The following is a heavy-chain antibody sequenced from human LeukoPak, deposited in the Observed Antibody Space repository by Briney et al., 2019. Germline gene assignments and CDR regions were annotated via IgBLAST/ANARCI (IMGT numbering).Heavy chain of an antibody. Sequence: GGSLRLSCAASGFTFSSYAMSWVRQAPGKGLEWVSAISGSGGSTYYADSVKGRFTISRDNPKNTLYLQMNSLRAEDTAVYYCAKRWRAVVAAYYFDYWGQGTLVTVSS. CDR2: ISGSGGST. V-gene: IGHV3-23*01. CDR1: GFTFSSYA. J-gene: IGHJ4*02. CDR3: AKRWRAVVAAYYFDY. D-gene: IGHD2-15*01.